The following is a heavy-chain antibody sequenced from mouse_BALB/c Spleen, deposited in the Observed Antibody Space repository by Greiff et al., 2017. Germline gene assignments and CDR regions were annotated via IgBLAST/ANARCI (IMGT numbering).Heavy chain of an antibody. CDR2: INPSTGYT. Sequence: VKLMESGAELAKPGASVKMSCKASGYTFTSYWMHWVKQRPGQGLEWIGYINPSTGYTEYNQKFKDKATLTADKSSSTAYMQLSSLTSEDSAVYYCARSGWGYAMDYWGQGTSVTVSS. V-gene: IGHV1-7*01. D-gene: IGHD3-2*02. J-gene: IGHJ4*01. CDR1: GYTFTSYW. CDR3: ARSGWGYAMDY.